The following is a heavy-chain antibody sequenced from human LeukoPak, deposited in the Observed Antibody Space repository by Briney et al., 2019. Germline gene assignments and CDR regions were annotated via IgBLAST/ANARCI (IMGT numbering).Heavy chain of an antibody. CDR1: GGSVSSGSYY. CDR3: VRDPYGDYSNAFDI. V-gene: IGHV4-61*01. Sequence: SETLSLTCTVSGGSVSSGSYYWSWIRQPPGKGLEWIGYIYYSGSTNYNPSLKSRVTISVDTSKNQFSLKLSSVTAADTAVYYCVRDPYGDYSNAFDIWGQGTMVTVSS. CDR2: IYYSGST. J-gene: IGHJ3*02. D-gene: IGHD4-17*01.